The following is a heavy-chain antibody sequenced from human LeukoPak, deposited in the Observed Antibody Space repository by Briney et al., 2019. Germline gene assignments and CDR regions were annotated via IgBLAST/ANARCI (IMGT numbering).Heavy chain of an antibody. CDR3: ARLVRDWGAEYNWFDP. Sequence: SETLSLTCSVSGGSVSSDSYFWNWVRQPPGKGLEWIGYIYYSGSTNYNPSLKSRVTISVDTSKNQFSLKLSSVTAADTAVYYCARLVRDWGAEYNWFDPWGQGTLVTVSS. CDR2: IYYSGST. J-gene: IGHJ5*02. V-gene: IGHV4-61*01. CDR1: GGSVSSDSYF. D-gene: IGHD2-21*02.